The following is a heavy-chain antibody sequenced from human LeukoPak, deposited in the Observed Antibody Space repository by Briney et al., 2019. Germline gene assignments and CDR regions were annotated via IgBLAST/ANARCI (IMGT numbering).Heavy chain of an antibody. Sequence: SGTLSLTCAVHGGSFSGYYWSWIRQPPGKGLEWIGEINHSGSTNYNPSLKSRVTISVDTSKNQFSLKLSSVTAADTAVYYCARVRHCSGGSCYYYYYYGMDVWGQGTTVTVSS. V-gene: IGHV4-34*01. CDR3: ARVRHCSGGSCYYYYYYGMDV. CDR1: GGSFSGYY. CDR2: INHSGST. J-gene: IGHJ6*02. D-gene: IGHD2-15*01.